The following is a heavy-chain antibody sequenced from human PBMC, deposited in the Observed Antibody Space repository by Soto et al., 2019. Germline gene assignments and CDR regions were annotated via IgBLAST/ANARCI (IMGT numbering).Heavy chain of an antibody. CDR3: ARRIAVANFYFDD. CDR1: GDSTSSTVSY. D-gene: IGHD6-19*01. Sequence: QLQLQESGPGLVEPSETLSLSCTVSGDSTSSTVSYWGWIRQPPGKGLEWIGSIYDSGDTYYNPSLKGRVTISVDTSKNRFSLSLSSVTAADTAVYYCARRIAVANFYFDDWGQGTLVTVSS. CDR2: IYDSGDT. J-gene: IGHJ4*02. V-gene: IGHV4-39*01.